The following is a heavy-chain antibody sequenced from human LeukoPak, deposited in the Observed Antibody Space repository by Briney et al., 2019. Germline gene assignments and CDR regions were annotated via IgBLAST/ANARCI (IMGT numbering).Heavy chain of an antibody. Sequence: SETLSLTCTVSGGSISSAGYYWAWLRQPPGKGLEWIGSIYYSGSAYYNPSLKSRVTISVDKSKNQFSLKLSSVTAADAAVYYCARVRYYYDSSGYSIPLFDYWGQGTLVTVSS. CDR1: GGSISSAGYY. CDR2: IYYSGSA. CDR3: ARVRYYYDSSGYSIPLFDY. J-gene: IGHJ4*02. D-gene: IGHD3-22*01. V-gene: IGHV4-39*07.